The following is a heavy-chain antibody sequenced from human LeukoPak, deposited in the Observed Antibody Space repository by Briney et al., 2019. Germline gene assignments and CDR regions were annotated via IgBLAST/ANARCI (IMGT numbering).Heavy chain of an antibody. Sequence: GGSLRLSCAGSGFTFSSYSMNWVRQAPGKGLEWVSYIASSSSPIYYADSVKGRFTISRDNAKNSLYLQMNSLRAEDTAVYYCARDRSLYDSGGYDDAFDIWGQGTMVTVSS. D-gene: IGHD3-22*01. V-gene: IGHV3-48*04. CDR1: GFTFSSYS. CDR2: IASSSSPI. J-gene: IGHJ3*02. CDR3: ARDRSLYDSGGYDDAFDI.